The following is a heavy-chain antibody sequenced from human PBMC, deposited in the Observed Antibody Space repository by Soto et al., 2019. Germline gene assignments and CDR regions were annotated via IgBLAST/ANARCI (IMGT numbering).Heavy chain of an antibody. CDR3: ARGITYCDYSRWFDP. CDR2: MNPNSGNT. CDR1: GYTFTSYE. V-gene: IGHV1-8*01. J-gene: IGHJ5*02. D-gene: IGHD4-17*01. Sequence: QVQLVQSGAEVKKPGASVKVSCKASGYTFTSYEINWVRQATGQGFEYLGWMNPNSGNTGNVKRFQGSVHMTRGTSMSSAYSELSSLQTEATAVYYCARGITYCDYSRWFDPSGPGTLVTVSS.